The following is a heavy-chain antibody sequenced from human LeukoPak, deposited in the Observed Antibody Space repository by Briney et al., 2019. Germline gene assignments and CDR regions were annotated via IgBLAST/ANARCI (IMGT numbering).Heavy chain of an antibody. Sequence: SETLSLTCSVSGGSISSYYWSWIRQPPGKGLEWIGLIYFSGSPKYNPSLKSRVTISVDTSKNQFSLRLSSVTAADTAVYYCARVSRSGYDSRGAFDIWGQGTMVTVSS. CDR2: IYFSGSP. J-gene: IGHJ3*02. CDR3: ARVSRSGYDSRGAFDI. D-gene: IGHD3-22*01. CDR1: GGSISSYY. V-gene: IGHV4-59*01.